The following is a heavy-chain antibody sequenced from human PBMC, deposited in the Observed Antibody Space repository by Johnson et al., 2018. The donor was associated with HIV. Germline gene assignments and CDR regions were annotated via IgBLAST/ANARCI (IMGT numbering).Heavy chain of an antibody. D-gene: IGHD3-9*01. J-gene: IGHJ3*02. CDR3: AREEGSDILTRGDAFDI. CDR2: ISSSGKST. V-gene: IGHV3-48*04. Sequence: VQLVESGGGSVQPGGSLRLSCAASGFTFSSYAMSWIRQAPGKGLEWVSYISSSGKSTNYADSVKGRFTISRDNAKNSLSLQMNSLRAEDTAIYYCAREEGSDILTRGDAFDIWGQGTMVAVSS. CDR1: GFTFSSYA.